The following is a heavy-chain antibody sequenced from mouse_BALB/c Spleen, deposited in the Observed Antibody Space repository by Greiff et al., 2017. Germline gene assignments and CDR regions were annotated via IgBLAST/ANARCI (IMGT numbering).Heavy chain of an antibody. CDR2: ISSGGST. CDR1: GFTFSSYA. D-gene: IGHD1-1*01. Sequence: EVQRVESGGGLVKPGGSLTLSCAASGFTFSSYAMSWVRQTPEKRLEWVASISSGGSTYYPASVKGRFTISRDNARNILYLQMSSLRSEDTAMYYCARGYGSSLFYWDFDVWGAGTTVTVSS. J-gene: IGHJ1*01. V-gene: IGHV5-6-5*01. CDR3: ARGYGSSLFYWDFDV.